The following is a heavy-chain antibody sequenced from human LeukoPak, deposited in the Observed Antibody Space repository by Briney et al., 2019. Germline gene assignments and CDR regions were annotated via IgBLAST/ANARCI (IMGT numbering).Heavy chain of an antibody. Sequence: SETLSLTCTVSGGSISSYYWSWIRQPPGKGLEWIGYIYYSGSTNYNPSLKSRVTISVDTSKNQFSLKLSSVTAADTAVYYCARDPVTMVRGSLTPLDYWGQGTLVTVSS. CDR3: ARDPVTMVRGSLTPLDY. CDR2: IYYSGST. CDR1: GGSISSYY. D-gene: IGHD3-10*01. V-gene: IGHV4-59*01. J-gene: IGHJ4*02.